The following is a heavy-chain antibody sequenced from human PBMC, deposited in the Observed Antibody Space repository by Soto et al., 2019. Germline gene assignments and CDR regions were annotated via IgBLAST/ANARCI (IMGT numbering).Heavy chain of an antibody. D-gene: IGHD3-10*01. CDR1: GYTFTSYA. J-gene: IGHJ5*02. CDR3: ARDSGSP. CDR2: INAGNGSI. V-gene: IGHV1-3*01. Sequence: VSCKASGYTFTSYAMHWVRQAPGQRLEWMGWINAGNGSIKYSQKFQGRITITRDTSASTAYMELSSLRSEDTAVYYCARDSGSPWGPGTLVTVSS.